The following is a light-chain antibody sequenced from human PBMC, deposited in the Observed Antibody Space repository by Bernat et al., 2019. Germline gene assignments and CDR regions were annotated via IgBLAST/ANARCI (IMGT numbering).Light chain of an antibody. J-gene: IGKJ2*01. V-gene: IGKV1-33*01. CDR2: DAS. Sequence: DIQMTQSPSSLSASVGDRVTITCQASQDISNYLNWYQQKPGKAPKLLIYDASNLETGVPSRFSGSGSGTDFTFTISSLQPEDIATYYCQQYDTLPVSYTFGQGTKLEIK. CDR1: QDISNY. CDR3: QQYDTLPVSYT.